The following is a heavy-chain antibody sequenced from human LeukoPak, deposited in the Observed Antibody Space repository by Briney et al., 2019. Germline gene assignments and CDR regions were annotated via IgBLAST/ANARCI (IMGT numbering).Heavy chain of an antibody. CDR1: GYSISSGDY. CDR3: ARDGEYCSGGSCYGGDAFDI. D-gene: IGHD2-15*01. V-gene: IGHV4-38-2*02. J-gene: IGHJ3*02. Sequence: SETLSLTCTVSGYSISSGDYWGWIRQPPGKGLEWIGSIYHSGRTYYNPSLKSRVTISVDASKNQVSLILTSVTAADTAVYYCARDGEYCSGGSCYGGDAFDIWGQGTMVTVSS. CDR2: IYHSGRT.